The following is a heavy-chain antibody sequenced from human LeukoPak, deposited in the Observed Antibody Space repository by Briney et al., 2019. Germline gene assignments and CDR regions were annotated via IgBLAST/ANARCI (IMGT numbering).Heavy chain of an antibody. CDR1: GFTFSSYD. J-gene: IGHJ4*02. Sequence: GGSLRLSCAASGFTFSSYDMHWVRQATGKGLEWVSATGIGGDTYYPGSVKGRFTISRENAKNSLYLQMNSLRAGDTAVYYCVRQATPHGHFDYWGQGILVTVSS. D-gene: IGHD2-15*01. V-gene: IGHV3-13*01. CDR2: TGIGGDT. CDR3: VRQATPHGHFDY.